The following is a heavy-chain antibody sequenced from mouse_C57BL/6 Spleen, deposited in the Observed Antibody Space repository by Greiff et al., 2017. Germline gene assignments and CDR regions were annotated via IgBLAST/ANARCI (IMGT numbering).Heavy chain of an antibody. Sequence: EVKLMESGPELVKPGASVKISCKASGYSFTGYYMNWVKQSPEKSLEWIGEINPSTGGTTYNQKFKAKATLTVDKSSSTAYMQLKSLTSEDSAVYYCAREVDYWGQGTSVTVSS. J-gene: IGHJ4*01. CDR3: AREVDY. CDR2: INPSTGGT. V-gene: IGHV1-42*01. CDR1: GYSFTGYY.